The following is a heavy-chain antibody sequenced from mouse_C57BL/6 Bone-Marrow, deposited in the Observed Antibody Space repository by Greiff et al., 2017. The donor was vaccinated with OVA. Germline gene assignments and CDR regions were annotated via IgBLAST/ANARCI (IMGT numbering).Heavy chain of an antibody. CDR2: FYPGSGSI. D-gene: IGHD1-1*01. CDR1: GYTFTEYT. V-gene: IGHV1-62-2*01. Sequence: QVQLQQSGAELVKPGASVKLSCKASGYTFTEYTIHWVKQRSGQGLEWIGWFYPGSGSIKYNEKFKDKATLTADKSSSTVYMELSRLTSEDSAVYFCARHEEEGRGRDYGSSSFDYWGQGTTLTVSS. J-gene: IGHJ2*01. CDR3: ARHEEEGRGRDYGSSSFDY.